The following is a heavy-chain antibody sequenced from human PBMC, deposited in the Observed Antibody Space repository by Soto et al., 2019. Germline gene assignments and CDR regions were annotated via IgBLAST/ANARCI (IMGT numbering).Heavy chain of an antibody. Sequence: PGGSLRLSCAASGFTFSSYDMHWVRQATGKGLEWVSAIGTAGDTYYPGSVKGRFTISRENAKNALYLQMNSLRAGDTAVYYCARGGQLPSHPRPYRMDVWGQGTTVTVSS. CDR1: GFTFSSYD. J-gene: IGHJ6*02. D-gene: IGHD2-2*01. V-gene: IGHV3-13*01. CDR3: ARGGQLPSHPRPYRMDV. CDR2: IGTAGDT.